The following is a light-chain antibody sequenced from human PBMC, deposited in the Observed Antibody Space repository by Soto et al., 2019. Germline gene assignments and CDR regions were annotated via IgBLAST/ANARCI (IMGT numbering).Light chain of an antibody. CDR1: SSDVGGYKY. V-gene: IGLV2-14*01. J-gene: IGLJ2*01. CDR3: GSFITSHTHVV. Sequence: QSALTQPASVSGSPGQSVTISCTGTSSDVGGYKYVSWYQRHPGKAPKLVIFEVSNRPSGVSNRFSGSKSGNTASLTISGLQPEDEADYYCGSFITSHTHVVFGGATKVTVL. CDR2: EVS.